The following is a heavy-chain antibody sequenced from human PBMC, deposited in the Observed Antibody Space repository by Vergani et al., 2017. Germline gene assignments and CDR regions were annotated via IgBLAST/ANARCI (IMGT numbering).Heavy chain of an antibody. CDR3: AILYGRDNGGSKYFDY. CDR1: GYSFTNYW. J-gene: IGHJ4*02. D-gene: IGHD1-26*01. Sequence: EVQLVQSGAEVKKPGEPLKISCQISGYSFTNYWIGWVRQMPGKGLEWMGTIHPADSDTRYSPSFQGQVTISVDKSISTAYLQRSSLRASDSAMYYCAILYGRDNGGSKYFDYWGQGTLVTVSS. V-gene: IGHV5-51*01. CDR2: IHPADSDT.